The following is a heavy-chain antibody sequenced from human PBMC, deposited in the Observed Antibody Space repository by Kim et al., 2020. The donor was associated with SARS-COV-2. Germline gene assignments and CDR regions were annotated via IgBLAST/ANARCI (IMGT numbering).Heavy chain of an antibody. D-gene: IGHD3-3*01. J-gene: IGHJ4*02. CDR3: ARAHDFWSGFDY. Sequence: NDTPSLKSRVTISVDTSKHQFSLKLSSVTAADTAVYYCARAHDFWSGFDYWGQGTLVTVSS. V-gene: IGHV4-59*01.